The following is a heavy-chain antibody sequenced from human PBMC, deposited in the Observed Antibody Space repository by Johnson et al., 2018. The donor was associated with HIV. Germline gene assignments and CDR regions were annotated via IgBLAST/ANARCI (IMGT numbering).Heavy chain of an antibody. D-gene: IGHD4-17*01. CDR2: MYRGGST. Sequence: EVQLVESGGGLIQPGGSLRLSCAASGLNVSSTYMSWVRQAPGKGLEWVSVMYRGGSTYYPDSVKGRFTISRDNSKNTLYLQMNSLKTEDTAVYYCTTDLRVTTSLRAFDIWGQGTMVTVSS. J-gene: IGHJ3*02. V-gene: IGHV3-53*01. CDR1: GLNVSSTY. CDR3: TTDLRVTTSLRAFDI.